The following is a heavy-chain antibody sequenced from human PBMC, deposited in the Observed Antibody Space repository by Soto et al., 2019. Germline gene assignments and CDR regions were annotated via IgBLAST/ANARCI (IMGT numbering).Heavy chain of an antibody. V-gene: IGHV4-31*03. Sequence: QVQLQESGPGLVKPSQTLSLTCTVSGGSISSGGYYWSWIRQHPGKGLEWIGYIYYSGSTYYNPSLKSRVTISVDTSKTQFSLKLSSVTAADTAVYYCARDQGEYYDFWSGLRPPPHMDVWGQGTTVTVSS. D-gene: IGHD3-3*01. J-gene: IGHJ6*02. CDR3: ARDQGEYYDFWSGLRPPPHMDV. CDR1: GGSISSGGYY. CDR2: IYYSGST.